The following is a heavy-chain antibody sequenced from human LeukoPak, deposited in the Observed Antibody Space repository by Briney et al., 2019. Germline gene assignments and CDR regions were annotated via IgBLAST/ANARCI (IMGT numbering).Heavy chain of an antibody. V-gene: IGHV1-24*01. Sequence: WASVKVSCKISGYTLTKLAMHWVQQTPGKGFEWMGGLDPEEGETFYAQSFQGRVTMTEDTSTDTAYMELSSLRSEDSAMYYCAILKYDYDSRGYYYVPYWGQGTLVTVSS. CDR1: GYTLTKLA. CDR2: LDPEEGET. J-gene: IGHJ4*02. D-gene: IGHD3-22*01. CDR3: AILKYDYDSRGYYYVPY.